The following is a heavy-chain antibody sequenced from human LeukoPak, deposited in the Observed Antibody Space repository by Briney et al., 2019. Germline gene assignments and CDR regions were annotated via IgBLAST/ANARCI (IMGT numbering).Heavy chain of an antibody. CDR1: GFTFSSYA. D-gene: IGHD6-19*01. J-gene: IGHJ4*02. V-gene: IGHV3-23*01. CDR3: ARGLGSGWPQGKIFDY. CDR2: ISGSGGST. Sequence: GGSLRLSCAASGFTFSSYAMSWVRQAPGKGLEWVSAISGSGGSTYYADSVKGRFTISRDNSKNTLYLQMNSLRAEDTAVYYCARGLGSGWPQGKIFDYWGQGTLVTVSS.